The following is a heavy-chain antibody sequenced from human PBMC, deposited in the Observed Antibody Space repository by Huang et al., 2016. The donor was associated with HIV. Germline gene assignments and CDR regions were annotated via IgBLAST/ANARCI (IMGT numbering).Heavy chain of an antibody. J-gene: IGHJ6*04. V-gene: IGHV1-8*02. Sequence: QVQLVQSGAEVRTPGASVKVSCKASGYIFTNYDIHWVRRAPGQGLEWMGWMNPASGNRVLAQKAQGRVTFTTNATESTADMELSNLRSDDTAVYFCAKGRGGKQQLITQSFYYYYCMDVWGGGTTVTVSS. CDR2: MNPASGNR. CDR3: AKGRGGKQQLITQSFYYYYCMDV. CDR1: GYIFTNYD. D-gene: IGHD6-13*01.